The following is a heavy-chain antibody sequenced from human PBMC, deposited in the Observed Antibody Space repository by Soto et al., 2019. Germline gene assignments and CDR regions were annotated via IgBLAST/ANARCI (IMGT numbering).Heavy chain of an antibody. CDR2: IQPDGSEK. CDR1: GFSFSGYW. CDR3: ARVLVHSAFDFMDN. V-gene: IGHV3-7*01. Sequence: EVQLVESGGGLVQPGGSLRLSCAASGFSFSGYWMDWVRQAPGKGLEWVANIQPDGSEKHYVDSVKGRFTISRDNAKESLYLQMNSLRAEDTAVYYCARVLVHSAFDFMDNWGQGTLVSVSS. J-gene: IGHJ4*02. D-gene: IGHD2-21*01.